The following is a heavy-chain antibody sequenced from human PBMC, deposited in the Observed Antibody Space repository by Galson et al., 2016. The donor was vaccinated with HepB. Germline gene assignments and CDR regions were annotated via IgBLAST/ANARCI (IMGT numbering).Heavy chain of an antibody. Sequence: SLRLSCAASGFTFSSYWMHWVRHAPGEGLVWVSRISGDGNITTYADSVKGRFTVSRDNAKNTLYLQLNSLRAEDTAVYHCARVEWSNSLGPLPIWGQGTMVIVSS. V-gene: IGHV3-74*01. J-gene: IGHJ3*02. D-gene: IGHD3-3*01. CDR3: ARVEWSNSLGPLPI. CDR1: GFTFSSYW. CDR2: ISGDGNIT.